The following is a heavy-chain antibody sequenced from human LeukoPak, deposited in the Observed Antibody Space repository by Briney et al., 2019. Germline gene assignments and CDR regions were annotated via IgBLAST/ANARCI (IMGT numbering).Heavy chain of an antibody. V-gene: IGHV1-69*04. J-gene: IGHJ4*02. D-gene: IGHD1-26*01. CDR1: GYTFTSYY. CDR2: IIPILGIA. CDR3: ARDSVVGAPNDY. Sequence: SVKVSCKASGYTFTSYYMHWVRQAPGQGLEWMGRIIPILGIANYAQKFQGRVTITADKSTSTAYMELSSLRSEDTAVYYCARDSVVGAPNDYWGQGTLVTVSS.